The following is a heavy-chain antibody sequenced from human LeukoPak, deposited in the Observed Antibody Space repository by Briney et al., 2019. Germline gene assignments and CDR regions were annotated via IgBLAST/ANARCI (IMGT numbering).Heavy chain of an antibody. J-gene: IGHJ6*03. CDR2: IRYDGSNK. D-gene: IGHD5-18*01. Sequence: GGSLRLSCAASGFIFSSYGMHWVRQAPGKGLEWVAFIRYDGSNKYYADSVKGRFTISRDNSKNTLYLQMNSLRAEDTAVYYCAKDSRGGYSYGHRYYYMDVWGKGTTVTVSS. V-gene: IGHV3-30*02. CDR1: GFIFSSYG. CDR3: AKDSRGGYSYGHRYYYMDV.